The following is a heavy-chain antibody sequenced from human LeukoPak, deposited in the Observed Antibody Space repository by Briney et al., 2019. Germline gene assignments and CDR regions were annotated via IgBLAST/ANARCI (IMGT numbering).Heavy chain of an antibody. J-gene: IGHJ6*04. V-gene: IGHV3-48*03. CDR3: PELGITMIGGV. D-gene: IGHD3-10*02. CDR1: GFTFSSYE. CDR2: ISSSGSTI. Sequence: GRSLRLSCAASGFTFSSYEMNWVRQAPGKGLEWVSYISSSGSTIYYADSVKGRFTISRDNAKNSLYLQMNSLRAEGTAVYYCPELGITMIGGVWGKGTTVTISS.